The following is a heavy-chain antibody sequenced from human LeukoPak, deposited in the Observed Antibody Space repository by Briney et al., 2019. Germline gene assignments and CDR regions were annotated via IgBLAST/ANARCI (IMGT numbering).Heavy chain of an antibody. CDR3: AKERETYNDY. CDR2: IKRDGSEK. Sequence: PGGSLTLSWAASAFTFSNYWMTCDRQAPGKGLEWVANIKRDGSEKYYVDSVKGRFTISRDNAKNSLYLQMHSLRVEDTAVYFCAKERETYNDYWGQGTLVTVSS. CDR1: AFTFSNYW. J-gene: IGHJ4*02. D-gene: IGHD1-1*01. V-gene: IGHV3-7*01.